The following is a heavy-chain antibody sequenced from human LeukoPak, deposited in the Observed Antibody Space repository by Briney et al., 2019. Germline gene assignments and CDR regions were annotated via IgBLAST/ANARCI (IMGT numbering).Heavy chain of an antibody. Sequence: SEALSLTCTVSGGSISGSYWSWIRQPPGKGLEWIAYMYNSGSTNYNPSLKSRVTISIDTSKNQFSLKLSSLTAADTAIYYCARGIESYGDYGYWGQGILVTVSS. D-gene: IGHD4-17*01. CDR2: MYNSGST. CDR1: GGSISGSY. J-gene: IGHJ4*02. V-gene: IGHV4-59*01. CDR3: ARGIESYGDYGY.